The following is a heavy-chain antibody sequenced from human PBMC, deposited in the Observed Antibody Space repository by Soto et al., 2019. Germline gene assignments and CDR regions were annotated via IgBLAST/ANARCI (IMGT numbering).Heavy chain of an antibody. CDR1: GFSFSTYA. D-gene: IGHD2-2*01. V-gene: IGHV3-23*01. Sequence: EVQLLESGGGLVQPGGSLRLSCAVSGFSFSTYAMSWVRQAPGKGLEWVSGISAGGGNTYYADSVRGRFTISRDYSKATLYLQITCLRAEDTSFYYCAKHAEYHLVSFFHPCCQVPLVTVSS. J-gene: IGHJ5*02. CDR2: ISAGGGNT. CDR3: AKHAEYHLVSFFHP.